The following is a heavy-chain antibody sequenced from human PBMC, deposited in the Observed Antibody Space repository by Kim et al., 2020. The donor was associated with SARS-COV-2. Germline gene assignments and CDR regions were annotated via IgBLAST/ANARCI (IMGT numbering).Heavy chain of an antibody. Sequence: GGSLRLSCAASGFTFSSFWMTWVRQAPGKGLEWVANIKEDGSEKYYVDSVKGRFTISRDNAKNSLYVQMNSLRAEDTAVYYCARGRRHTDYWGQGTLVTVSS. CDR2: IKEDGSEK. J-gene: IGHJ4*02. CDR1: GFTFSSFW. CDR3: ARGRRHTDY. V-gene: IGHV3-7*03.